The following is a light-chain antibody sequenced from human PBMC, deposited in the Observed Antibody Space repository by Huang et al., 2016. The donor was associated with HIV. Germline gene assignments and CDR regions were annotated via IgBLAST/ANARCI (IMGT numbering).Light chain of an antibody. J-gene: IGKJ5*01. CDR3: QQLHSYPIT. CDR1: QDIGTS. CDR2: AAS. Sequence: HLTQSPPSLSASVGDSAFISCRASQDIGTSLAWYQQRTGRAPKLLISAASSLQTGVPSRFSGDSAGTFFTLFITDLQPEDFATYCCQQLHSYPITFGQGTRLDIK. V-gene: IGKV1-9*01.